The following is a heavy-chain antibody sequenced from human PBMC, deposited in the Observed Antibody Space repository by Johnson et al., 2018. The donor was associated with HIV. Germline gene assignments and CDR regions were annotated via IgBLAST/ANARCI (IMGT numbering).Heavy chain of an antibody. J-gene: IGHJ3*02. D-gene: IGHD3-3*01. CDR2: ISWNSGSI. CDR3: AKDLGERECEEWASDYYDFGRELPCQDPRGVVGTFDI. Sequence: VQLVESGGGLVKPGGSLRLSCAASGFTFSDYYMSWIRQAPGTGLEWVSGISWNSGSIGYADSVKGRFTISRDNAKNSLSLQMNSLSAEDTALYYCAKDLGERECEEWASDYYDFGRELPCQDPRGVVGTFDIWGQGTMVTVSS. V-gene: IGHV3-9*01. CDR1: GFTFSDYY.